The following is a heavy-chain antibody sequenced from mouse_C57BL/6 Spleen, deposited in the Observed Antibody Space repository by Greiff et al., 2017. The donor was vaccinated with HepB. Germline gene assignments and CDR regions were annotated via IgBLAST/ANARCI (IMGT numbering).Heavy chain of an antibody. J-gene: IGHJ2*01. Sequence: QVQLQQSGAELARPGASVKLSCKASGYTFTSYGISWVKQRTGQGLEWIGEIYPRSGNTYYNEKFKGKATLTADTSSSTAYMELRSLTSEDSAVYFCAREGNYYGSSYYFGCWGKVVTLTVS. CDR3: AREGNYYGSSYYFGC. CDR1: GYTFTSYG. D-gene: IGHD1-1*01. V-gene: IGHV1-81*01. CDR2: IYPRSGNT.